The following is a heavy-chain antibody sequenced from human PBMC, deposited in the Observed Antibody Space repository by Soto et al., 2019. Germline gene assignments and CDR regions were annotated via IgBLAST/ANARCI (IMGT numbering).Heavy chain of an antibody. Sequence: GESLKISCKGSGYSFTSYWIGWVRQMPGKGLEWMGIIYPGDSDTRYSPSFQGQVTISADKSISTAYLQWSSLTASDTAMYYYVCGIAAAHYYYYGMDVWGQGTTVTVSS. CDR2: IYPGDSDT. J-gene: IGHJ6*02. V-gene: IGHV5-51*01. CDR1: GYSFTSYW. D-gene: IGHD6-13*01. CDR3: VCGIAAAHYYYYGMDV.